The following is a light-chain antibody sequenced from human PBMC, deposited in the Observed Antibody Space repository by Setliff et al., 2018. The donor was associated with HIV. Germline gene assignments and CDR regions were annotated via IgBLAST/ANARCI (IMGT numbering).Light chain of an antibody. CDR1: SSNIGAGYD. V-gene: IGLV1-40*01. CDR2: DNN. Sequence: QSALTQPPSVSGAPGQRVTISCIGSSSNIGAGYDVHWYQQVPGTAPKLLIFDNNIRTSGVPDRFSGPKSGTSASLAITGLQAEDEADYYCQSYDTSLSGYVFGIGTKVTVL. CDR3: QSYDTSLSGYV. J-gene: IGLJ1*01.